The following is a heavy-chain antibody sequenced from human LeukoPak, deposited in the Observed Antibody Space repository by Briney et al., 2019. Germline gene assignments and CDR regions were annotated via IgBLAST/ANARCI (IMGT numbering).Heavy chain of an antibody. CDR1: GISVSNDY. Sequence: GGSLRLSCAASGISVSNDYMSWVRQAPGKGLEWVSAIYADGYTRDAASVKGRFSISRHNSKNKVYLQMDNLRPEDTAVYYCARDRRGEKDFDVWGPGTMVTVSS. V-gene: IGHV3-53*04. CDR3: ARDRRGEKDFDV. CDR2: IYADGYT. J-gene: IGHJ3*01.